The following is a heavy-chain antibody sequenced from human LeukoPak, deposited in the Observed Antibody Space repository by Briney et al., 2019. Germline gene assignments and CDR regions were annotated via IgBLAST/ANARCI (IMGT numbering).Heavy chain of an antibody. CDR3: ARVASNSGAFDI. Sequence: ASVKVSCKASGYTFNSYYVHWVRQAPGQGLEWMGIINPSGGSTSYAQKFQGRVTITADKSTSTAYMELSSLRSEDTAVYYCARVASNSGAFDIWGQGTMVTVSS. CDR2: INPSGGST. V-gene: IGHV1-46*02. D-gene: IGHD4-4*01. CDR1: GYTFNSYY. J-gene: IGHJ3*02.